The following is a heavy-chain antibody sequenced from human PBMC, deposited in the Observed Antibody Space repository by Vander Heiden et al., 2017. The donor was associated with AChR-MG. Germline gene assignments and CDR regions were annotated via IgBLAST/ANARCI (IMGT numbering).Heavy chain of an antibody. J-gene: IGHJ3*02. CDR2: ISYDGSNK. D-gene: IGHD1-1*01. V-gene: IGHV3-30-3*01. CDR3: ARGMSPTGTLFDI. Sequence: QVQLVESGGGVVRPGGPWGLSGHAPGFPFSSYAMHWVRQAPGKGLEWVGVISYDGSNKYYADSVKGRFTISRDNSKNTLYLQMNSLRAEDTAVYYCARGMSPTGTLFDIWGQGTMVTVSS. CDR1: GFPFSSYA.